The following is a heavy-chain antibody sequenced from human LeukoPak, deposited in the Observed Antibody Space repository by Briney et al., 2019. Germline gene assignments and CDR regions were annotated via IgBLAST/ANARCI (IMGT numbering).Heavy chain of an antibody. CDR2: INHSGST. J-gene: IGHJ5*02. Sequence: SETLSLTCAVYGGSFSGYYWSWIRQPPGKGLEWIGEINHSGSTNYNPSLKSRVTISVDTSKNQFSLKLNSVTAADTAMYYCARGTHEYCSGATCLDSWFDPWGQGTLVTVSS. D-gene: IGHD2-15*01. CDR1: GGSFSGYY. CDR3: ARGTHEYCSGATCLDSWFDP. V-gene: IGHV4-34*01.